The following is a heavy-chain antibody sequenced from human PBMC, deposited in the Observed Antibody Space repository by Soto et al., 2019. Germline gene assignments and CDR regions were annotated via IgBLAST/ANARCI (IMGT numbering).Heavy chain of an antibody. CDR1: GFTFSSYG. D-gene: IGHD3-10*01. Sequence: PGGSLRLSCAASGFTFSSYGMHWVRQAPGKGLEWVAVIWYDGSNKYYADSVKGRFTISRDNSKNTLYLQMNSLRAEDTAVYYCARGAASWFGDPISGPDYWGQGTLVTVSS. V-gene: IGHV3-33*01. CDR3: ARGAASWFGDPISGPDY. CDR2: IWYDGSNK. J-gene: IGHJ4*02.